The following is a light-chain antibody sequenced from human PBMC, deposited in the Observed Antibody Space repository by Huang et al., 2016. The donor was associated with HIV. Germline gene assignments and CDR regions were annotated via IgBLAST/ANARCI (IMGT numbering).Light chain of an antibody. J-gene: IGKJ2*01. Sequence: ERVMTQSPATRSVSLGERATLSCRASQYVSSNLAWYQQKPGQAPRLLIYGASTRVTDIPARFSGSGSGIEFTLTISSLQSEDFAVYYCQQYNNWPRTFGQGTKLEIK. V-gene: IGKV3-15*01. CDR3: QQYNNWPRT. CDR2: GAS. CDR1: QYVSSN.